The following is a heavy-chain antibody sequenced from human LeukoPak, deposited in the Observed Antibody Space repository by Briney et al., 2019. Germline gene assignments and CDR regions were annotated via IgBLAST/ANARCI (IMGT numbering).Heavy chain of an antibody. D-gene: IGHD4-11*01. CDR3: VREGTVTTTFDH. V-gene: IGHV3-66*02. CDR1: GFTVSSNH. Sequence: QTGGSLRLSCAASGFTVSSNHMSWVRQAPGKGLQWVSVIYSGGSTYYADSVKGRFTISRDNSKNTLYLQMNSLRTEDTAVYYCVREGTVTTTFDHWGQGTLVTVSS. CDR2: IYSGGST. J-gene: IGHJ4*02.